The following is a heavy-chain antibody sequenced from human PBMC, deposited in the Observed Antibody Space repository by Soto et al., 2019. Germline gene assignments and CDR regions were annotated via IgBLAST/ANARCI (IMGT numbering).Heavy chain of an antibody. V-gene: IGHV3-30*18. Sequence: GGSLRLSCVASGFTFSSCGMHWVRQAPGKGLEWVAVISYDGSHKNHADSLKGRFTISRDNSRNTLYLQMNSLTPDDTAVYYCAKDRQWLPYCYYGMDVWGQGTTVTVSS. CDR2: ISYDGSHK. D-gene: IGHD6-19*01. J-gene: IGHJ6*02. CDR1: GFTFSSCG. CDR3: AKDRQWLPYCYYGMDV.